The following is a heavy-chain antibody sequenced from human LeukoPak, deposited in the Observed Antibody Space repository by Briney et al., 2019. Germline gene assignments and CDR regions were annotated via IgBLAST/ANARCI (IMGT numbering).Heavy chain of an antibody. CDR1: GYTLTELS. Sequence: GASVKVSCKVSGYTLTELSVHWVRQAPGKGLEWMGGFDPEDGETIYAQKFQGRVTMTEDTSTDTAYMELSSLRSEDTAVYYCATGIPQRGTIVMAFDIWGQGTMVTVSS. D-gene: IGHD2-2*02. CDR2: FDPEDGET. J-gene: IGHJ3*02. V-gene: IGHV1-24*01. CDR3: ATGIPQRGTIVMAFDI.